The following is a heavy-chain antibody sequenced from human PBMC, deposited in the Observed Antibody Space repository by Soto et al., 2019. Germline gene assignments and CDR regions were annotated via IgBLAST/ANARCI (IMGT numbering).Heavy chain of an antibody. CDR3: ARGTAYYDILTGYLDY. V-gene: IGHV1-18*04. D-gene: IGHD3-9*01. CDR2: ISAYNGNT. Sequence: ASVNVSCKASGYTFTSYGISWVRQAPGQGLEWMGWISAYNGNTNYAQKLQGRVTMTTDTSTSTAYMELRSLRSDDTAVYYCARGTAYYDILTGYLDYWGQGTLVTVSS. CDR1: GYTFTSYG. J-gene: IGHJ4*02.